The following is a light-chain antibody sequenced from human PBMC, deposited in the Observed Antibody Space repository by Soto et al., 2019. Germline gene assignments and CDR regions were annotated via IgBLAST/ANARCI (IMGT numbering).Light chain of an antibody. V-gene: IGKV3-15*01. J-gene: IGKJ5*01. Sequence: EIVMTQSPATLSLSPGERVTLFCRAGQGVTTNFAWYQQKSGQSPRLLIYDVSTRATGVPARFSGTGSETDFTLTISGLQSEDSAVYFCQQYNNWPFSFGQGTRLEIK. CDR1: QGVTTN. CDR2: DVS. CDR3: QQYNNWPFS.